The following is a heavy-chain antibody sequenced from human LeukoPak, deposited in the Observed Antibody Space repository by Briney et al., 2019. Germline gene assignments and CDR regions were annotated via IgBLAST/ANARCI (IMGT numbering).Heavy chain of an antibody. CDR1: GYSFTSYW. Sequence: GESLKISCKGSGYSFTSYWIGWVRQMPGKGLEWMGIIYPGDSDTRYSPSFQGQVTISADKSISTAYLQWSSLKASDTAMYYCARSGRRRDGYNPFDYWGQGTLVTVSS. CDR3: ARSGRRRDGYNPFDY. CDR2: IYPGDSDT. D-gene: IGHD5-24*01. V-gene: IGHV5-51*01. J-gene: IGHJ4*02.